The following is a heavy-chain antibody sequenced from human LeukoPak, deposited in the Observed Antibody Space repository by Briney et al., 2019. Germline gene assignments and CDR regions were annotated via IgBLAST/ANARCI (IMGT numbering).Heavy chain of an antibody. D-gene: IGHD3-9*01. CDR3: ARVGAPIFYYYMDV. V-gene: IGHV7-4-1*02. CDR1: GYTFTSYA. Sequence: ASEKVSCKASGYTFTSYAMNWVRQAPGQGLEWMGWINTNTGNPTYAQGFTGRFVFSLDTSVSTAYLQISSLKAEDTAVYYCARVGAPIFYYYMDVWGKGTTVTVSS. J-gene: IGHJ6*03. CDR2: INTNTGNP.